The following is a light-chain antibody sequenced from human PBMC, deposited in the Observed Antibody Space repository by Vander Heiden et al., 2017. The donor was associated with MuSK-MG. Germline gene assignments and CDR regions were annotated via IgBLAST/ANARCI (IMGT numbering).Light chain of an antibody. Sequence: NFMLPQPHSVSESPWKTVTISCTRCSGSLASNYVQWSQHPPGMAPTNVLYDDHKRLSGGPDRGSCSSYRSSTSTSITISAQKKEDDADYYGQSDESSSVWVFGGGTKLTVL. J-gene: IGLJ3*02. V-gene: IGLV6-57*03. CDR1: SGSLASNY. CDR3: QSDESSSVWV. CDR2: DDH.